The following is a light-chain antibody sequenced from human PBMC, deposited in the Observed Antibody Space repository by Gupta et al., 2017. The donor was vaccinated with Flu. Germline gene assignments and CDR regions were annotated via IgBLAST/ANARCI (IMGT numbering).Light chain of an antibody. Sequence: DIQMTQSLSTLSASVGGKVTITCRASQSVSHWLAWYQQKPGKAPKLLIYQASILENGVPSRFSGSGSGTEFTLTIHNLQSDDFATYYCQHYYGYSSFGPGTKVDIE. CDR2: QAS. CDR3: QHYYGYSS. V-gene: IGKV1-5*03. J-gene: IGKJ3*01. CDR1: QSVSHW.